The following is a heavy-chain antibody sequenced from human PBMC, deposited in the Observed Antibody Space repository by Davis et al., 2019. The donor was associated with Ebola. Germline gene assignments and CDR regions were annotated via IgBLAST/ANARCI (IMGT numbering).Heavy chain of an antibody. CDR3: ARESIVVVIAIFHYGMDV. D-gene: IGHD2-21*01. J-gene: IGHJ6*02. V-gene: IGHV3-11*04. CDR2: ISSSGSTI. Sequence: GGSLRLSCAASGFTFSDYYMSWIRQAPGKGLEWVSYISSSGSTIYYADSVKGRFTISRDNAKNSLYLQMNSLRAEDTAVYYCARESIVVVIAIFHYGMDVWGQGTTVTVSS. CDR1: GFTFSDYY.